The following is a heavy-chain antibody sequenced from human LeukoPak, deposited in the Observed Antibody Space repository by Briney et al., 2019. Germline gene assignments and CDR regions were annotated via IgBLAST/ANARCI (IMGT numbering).Heavy chain of an antibody. V-gene: IGHV1-2*02. D-gene: IGHD3-9*01. CDR3: ARVDYDILTGYIDY. CDR2: INPNSGGT. CDR1: GGTFSSYA. J-gene: IGHJ4*02. Sequence: GASVKVSCKASGGTFSSYAISWVRQAPGQGLEWMGWINPNSGGTNYAQKFQGRVTMTRDTSISTAYMELSRLRSDDTAVYYCARVDYDILTGYIDYWGQGTLVTVSS.